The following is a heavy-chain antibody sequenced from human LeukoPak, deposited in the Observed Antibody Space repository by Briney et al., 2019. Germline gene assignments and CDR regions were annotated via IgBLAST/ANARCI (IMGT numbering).Heavy chain of an antibody. CDR3: ARGAKTNYDSSGYYIPLDY. V-gene: IGHV4-59*12. CDR1: GDSTSNYY. CDR2: TYNSGST. Sequence: SETLSLTCTVSGDSTSNYYWSWIRQPPGKGLEWIGYTYNSGSTNYNPSLRSRVTISVDTSKNQFSLKLSSVTAADTAVYYCARGAKTNYDSSGYYIPLDYWGQGTLVTVSS. J-gene: IGHJ4*02. D-gene: IGHD3-22*01.